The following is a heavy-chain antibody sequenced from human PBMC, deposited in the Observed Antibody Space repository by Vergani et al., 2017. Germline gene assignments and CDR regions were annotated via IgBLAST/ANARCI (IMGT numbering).Heavy chain of an antibody. V-gene: IGHV3-33*01. J-gene: IGHJ5*01. D-gene: IGHD2-21*01. CDR2: TWYDGNNK. Sequence: QVQLVESGGGVVQPGRSLRLFCAASGFTFNQYGMHWVRQAPGKGREWVAITWYDGNNKKYADSVKGRFTISRYNSKSTMYLQMNSLRDEDKGVYYCARDLRFLYNQFDSWGQGTLVTVSS. CDR1: GFTFNQYG. CDR3: ARDLRFLYNQFDS.